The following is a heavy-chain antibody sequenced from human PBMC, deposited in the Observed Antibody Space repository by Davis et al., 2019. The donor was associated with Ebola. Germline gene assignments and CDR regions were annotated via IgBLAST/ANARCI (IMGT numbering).Heavy chain of an antibody. CDR3: ARDRSIAAREGYYYYYGMDV. D-gene: IGHD6-6*01. Sequence: MPGGSLRLSCTVSGGSVSSGSYYWSWIRQPPGKGLEWIGYIYYSGSTNYNPSLKSRVTISVDTSKNQFSLKLSSVTAADTAVYYCARDRSIAAREGYYYYYGMDVWGQGTTVTVSS. J-gene: IGHJ6*02. CDR2: IYYSGST. CDR1: GGSVSSGSYY. V-gene: IGHV4-61*01.